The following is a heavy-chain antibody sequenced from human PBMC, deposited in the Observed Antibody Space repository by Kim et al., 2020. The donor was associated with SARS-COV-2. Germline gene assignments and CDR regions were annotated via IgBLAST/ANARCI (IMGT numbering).Heavy chain of an antibody. V-gene: IGHV3-23*01. Sequence: YYADSVKGRFTISRDNSKNTLYLQMNSLRAEDTAVYYCAKSQEWFIPPGYWGQGTLVTVSS. CDR3: AKSQEWFIPPGY. D-gene: IGHD3-3*01. J-gene: IGHJ4*02.